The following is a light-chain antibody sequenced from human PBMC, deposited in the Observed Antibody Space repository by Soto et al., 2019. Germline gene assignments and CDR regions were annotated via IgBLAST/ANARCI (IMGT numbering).Light chain of an antibody. Sequence: EIVLTQSPATLSLSPGERATLSCRASQSVGSYLGWYQHKPGQAPRLLIYDASTRAPGIPARFSGSGSGTDFTLTISSLEPEDFAVYYCQQRSNWPRGTFGQGTKRAIK. J-gene: IGKJ2*01. V-gene: IGKV3-11*01. CDR3: QQRSNWPRGT. CDR1: QSVGSY. CDR2: DAS.